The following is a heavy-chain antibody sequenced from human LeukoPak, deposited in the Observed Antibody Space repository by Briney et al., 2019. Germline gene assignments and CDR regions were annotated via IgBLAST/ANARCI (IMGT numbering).Heavy chain of an antibody. V-gene: IGHV1-69*05. D-gene: IGHD2-15*01. CDR1: GGTFSSYA. Sequence: GASVKVSCKASGGTFSSYAISWVRQAPGQGLEWMGGIIPIFGTANSAQKFQGRVTITTDESTSTAYMELSSLRSEDTAVYYCASSSYGPNWFDPWGQGTLVTVSS. CDR3: ASSSYGPNWFDP. J-gene: IGHJ5*02. CDR2: IIPIFGTA.